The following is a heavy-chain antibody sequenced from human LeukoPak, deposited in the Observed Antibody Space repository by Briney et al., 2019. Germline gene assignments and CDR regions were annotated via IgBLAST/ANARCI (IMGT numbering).Heavy chain of an antibody. CDR2: ISTSGNVN. D-gene: IGHD3-10*01. V-gene: IGHV3-11*04. J-gene: IGHJ4*02. CDR3: AKDESTYDSGSYSHY. CDR1: GFTFSDYY. Sequence: GGSLRLSCAASGFTFSDYYMTWIRQAPGKGLEWVSFISTSGNVNYYADSVKGRFTISRDNAKNSLYLQMTSLRAEDTAVYYCAKDESTYDSGSYSHYWGQGTLVTVSS.